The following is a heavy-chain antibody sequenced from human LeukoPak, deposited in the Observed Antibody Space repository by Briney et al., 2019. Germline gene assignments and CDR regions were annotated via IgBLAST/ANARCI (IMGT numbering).Heavy chain of an antibody. Sequence: SETLSLTCTVSGGSVSSYYWSWIRRPPGRGLEWIAYLSHSGSSDSNPSLTSRVTTLVDTSKNQFSLKLTSVTAADTAVYYCARSRYANARYAFHIWGHGTMVTVSS. CDR2: LSHSGSS. J-gene: IGHJ3*02. CDR3: ARSRYANARYAFHI. CDR1: GGSVSSYY. D-gene: IGHD2-2*01. V-gene: IGHV4-59*02.